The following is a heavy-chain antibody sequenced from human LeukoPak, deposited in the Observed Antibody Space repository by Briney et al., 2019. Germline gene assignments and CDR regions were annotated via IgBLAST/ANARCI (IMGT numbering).Heavy chain of an antibody. CDR2: IYTSGST. CDR1: GDSISTYY. CDR3: ARGPRGRYYDILTGYYGELDY. J-gene: IGHJ4*02. V-gene: IGHV4-4*07. Sequence: SEILSLTCTVSGDSISTYYWSWIRQPAGKGLEWIGRIYTSGSTNYNPSLKSRVTISVDTSKNQFSLKLSSVTAADTAVYYCARGPRGRYYDILTGYYGELDYWGQGTLVTVSS. D-gene: IGHD3-9*01.